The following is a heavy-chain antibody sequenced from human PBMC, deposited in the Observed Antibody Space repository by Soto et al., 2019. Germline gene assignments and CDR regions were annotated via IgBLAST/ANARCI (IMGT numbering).Heavy chain of an antibody. V-gene: IGHV3-13*01. Sequence: GGSLRLSCAASGFTFSSYDMHWVRQATGKGLEWVSAIGTAGDTYYPGSVKGRFTISRENAKNSLYLQMNSLRAGDTAVYYRARALSSSWYPYWGQGTLVTVSS. CDR2: IGTAGDT. D-gene: IGHD6-13*01. CDR3: ARALSSSWYPY. J-gene: IGHJ4*02. CDR1: GFTFSSYD.